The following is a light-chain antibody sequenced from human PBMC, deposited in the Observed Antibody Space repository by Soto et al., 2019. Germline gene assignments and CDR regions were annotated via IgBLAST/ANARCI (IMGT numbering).Light chain of an antibody. CDR2: DVS. V-gene: IGLV2-11*01. CDR3: QSFDNGLLAYV. CDR1: SSDVGGYNY. J-gene: IGLJ1*01. Sequence: QSALTQPRSVSGSPGQSVTISCTGTSSDVGGYNYVSWYQQHPGKAPKLMIYDVSKRPSGVPDRFSGSKSGNTASLTISGLQAEDEADYYCQSFDNGLLAYVFGTGTKLTVL.